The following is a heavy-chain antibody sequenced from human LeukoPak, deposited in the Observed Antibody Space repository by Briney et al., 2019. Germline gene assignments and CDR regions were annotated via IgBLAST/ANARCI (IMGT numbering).Heavy chain of an antibody. CDR2: ISAYNGNT. CDR3: ARGIVGAPPGY. V-gene: IGHV1-18*01. Sequence: ASVKVSCKASGGTFSSYAISWVRQAPGQGLEWMGWISAYNGNTNYAQKLQGRVTMTTDTSTSTAYMELRSLRSDDTAVYYCARGIVGAPPGYWGQGTLVTVSS. CDR1: GGTFSSYA. D-gene: IGHD1-26*01. J-gene: IGHJ4*02.